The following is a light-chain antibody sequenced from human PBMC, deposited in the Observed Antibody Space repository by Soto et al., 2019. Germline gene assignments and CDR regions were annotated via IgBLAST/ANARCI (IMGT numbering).Light chain of an antibody. CDR1: QIIANL. CDR2: AAS. J-gene: IGKJ1*01. CDR3: QQSYRFPWT. Sequence: DIVMTQSPSSLSTSIGDRVTISCRASQIIANLLNWYQQRPEKAPKVLIYAASSLQSGVPSRFSGSGSGTDFTLTISSLQPEDFATYYCQQSYRFPWTFGQGTKVEI. V-gene: IGKV1-39*01.